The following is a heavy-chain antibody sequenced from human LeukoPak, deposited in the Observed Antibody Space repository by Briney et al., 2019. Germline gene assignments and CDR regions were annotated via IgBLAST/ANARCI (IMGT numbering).Heavy chain of an antibody. J-gene: IGHJ4*02. D-gene: IGHD6-25*01. V-gene: IGHV4-61*01. CDR2: IHYTGST. Sequence: SETLSLTCTVSGDSISITNYYWTWIRQPPGKGLEWIGYIHYTGSTNYNPSLKSRVTISVDTSKNQFSLKLTCVTAADTAVYYCARDRLGYPVDYWGQGTLVTVSS. CDR3: ARDRLGYPVDY. CDR1: GDSISITNYY.